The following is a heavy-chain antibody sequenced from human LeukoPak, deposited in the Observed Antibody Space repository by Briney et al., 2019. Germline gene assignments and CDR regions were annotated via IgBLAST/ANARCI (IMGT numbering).Heavy chain of an antibody. CDR1: GYTFTNYD. D-gene: IGHD6-6*01. CDR3: ARGAQYSSSVPPFAFDY. Sequence: GASVKVSCRASGYTFTNYDINWVRQASGQGLEWMGWMNADSGKTGYAQKFQGRVTITTDESTSTAYMELSSLRSEDTAVYYCARGAQYSSSVPPFAFDYWGQGTLVTVSS. V-gene: IGHV1-8*01. J-gene: IGHJ4*02. CDR2: MNADSGKT.